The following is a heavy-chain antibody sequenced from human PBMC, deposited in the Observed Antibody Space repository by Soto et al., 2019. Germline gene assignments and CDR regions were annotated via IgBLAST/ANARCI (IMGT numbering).Heavy chain of an antibody. Sequence: ASVKVSCKAAGYTFTSYGINWGRQAPGQGLEWMGWISAYNGNTNYAQKLQGRVTMTTDTSTSTAYMELRSLRSDDTAVYYCASGGYCSSTSCYRAFDIWGQGTMVTVSS. CDR1: GYTFTSYG. V-gene: IGHV1-18*01. D-gene: IGHD2-2*01. CDR3: ASGGYCSSTSCYRAFDI. CDR2: ISAYNGNT. J-gene: IGHJ3*02.